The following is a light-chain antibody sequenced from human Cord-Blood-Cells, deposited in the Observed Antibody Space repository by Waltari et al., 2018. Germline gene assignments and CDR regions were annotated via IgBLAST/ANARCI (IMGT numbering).Light chain of an antibody. V-gene: IGKV1-39*01. CDR2: AAS. Sequence: DIQMTQSPSSLPASVGDRVTITCRASQSISSYLNWYQQKLGKAPKLLIYAASSLQSGVPSRFSGSGSETDFTLTIIILQPEDFATYYCQQSYSTPLTFGVGTKVEIK. J-gene: IGKJ4*01. CDR1: QSISSY. CDR3: QQSYSTPLT.